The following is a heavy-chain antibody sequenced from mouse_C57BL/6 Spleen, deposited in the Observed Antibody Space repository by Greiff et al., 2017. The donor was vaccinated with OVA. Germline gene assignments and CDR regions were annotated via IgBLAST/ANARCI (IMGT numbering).Heavy chain of an antibody. CDR3: ARSYYYGSSSSWFAY. Sequence: QVQLQQSGAELVMPGASVKLSCKASGYTFTSYWMHWVKQRPGQGLEWIGEIDPSDSYTNYNQKFKGKSTLTVDKSSSTAYMQLSSLTSEDSAVYYCARSYYYGSSSSWFAYWGQGTLVTVSA. J-gene: IGHJ3*01. CDR1: GYTFTSYW. D-gene: IGHD1-1*01. V-gene: IGHV1-69*01. CDR2: IDPSDSYT.